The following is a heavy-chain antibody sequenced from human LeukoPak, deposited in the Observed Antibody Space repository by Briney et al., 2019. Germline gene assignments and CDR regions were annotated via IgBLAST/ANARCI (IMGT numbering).Heavy chain of an antibody. Sequence: SETLSLTCAVYGGSFSGDYWSWIRQPPVKGLEWIGEINHSGSTNYNPSLKSRVTISVDTSKNQFSLKLSSVTAADTAVYYCARSYAHDYWGQGTLVTVSS. CDR3: ARSYAHDY. CDR2: INHSGST. D-gene: IGHD2-2*01. V-gene: IGHV4-34*01. CDR1: GGSFSGDY. J-gene: IGHJ4*02.